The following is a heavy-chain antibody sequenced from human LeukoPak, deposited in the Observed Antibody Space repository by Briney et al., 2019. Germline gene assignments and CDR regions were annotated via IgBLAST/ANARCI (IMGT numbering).Heavy chain of an antibody. V-gene: IGHV3-66*01. CDR1: GFTVSSNY. CDR3: ARSTVTFNWFDP. Sequence: PGGSLRLSCAASGFTVSSNYMSWVRQAPGKGLEWVSVIYSGGSTYYADSVKGRFTISRDNSKNTLYLQMNSLRAEDTAVYYCARSTVTFNWFDPWGQGTLVTVSS. D-gene: IGHD4-11*01. J-gene: IGHJ5*02. CDR2: IYSGGST.